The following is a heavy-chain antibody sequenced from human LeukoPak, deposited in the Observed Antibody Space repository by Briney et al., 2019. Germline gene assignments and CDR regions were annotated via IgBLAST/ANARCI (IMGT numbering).Heavy chain of an antibody. CDR2: INHSGST. J-gene: IGHJ5*02. CDR3: ARLKASLYYYDSSGYLNWFDP. CDR1: GGSFSGYY. Sequence: SETLSLTCAVYGGSFSGYYWSWIRQPPGKGLEWIGEINHSGSTNYNPSLKSRVTISVDTSKNQFSLKLSSVTAADTAVYYCARLKASLYYYDSSGYLNWFDPWGQGTLVTVSS. D-gene: IGHD3-22*01. V-gene: IGHV4-34*01.